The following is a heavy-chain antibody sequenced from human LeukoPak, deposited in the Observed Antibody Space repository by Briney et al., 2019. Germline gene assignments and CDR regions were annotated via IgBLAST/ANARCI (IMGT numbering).Heavy chain of an antibody. J-gene: IGHJ6*03. V-gene: IGHV4-59*11. CDR2: IYYSGST. Sequence: SETLSLTCTVSGESISGLYWTWIRQPPGKGLEWIGYIYYSGSTNYNPSLKSRVTISVDTSKNQFSLKLSSVTAADTAVYYCAGGYKYAYYNYYYMDVWGKGTTVTVSS. D-gene: IGHD5-24*01. CDR1: GESISGLY. CDR3: AGGYKYAYYNYYYMDV.